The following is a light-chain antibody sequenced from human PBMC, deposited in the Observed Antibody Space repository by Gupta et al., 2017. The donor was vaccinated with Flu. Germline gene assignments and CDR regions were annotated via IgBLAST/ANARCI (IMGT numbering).Light chain of an antibody. Sequence: QSVLTQPPSASGTPGQRVTSSCSGSSSNIGSNSVNWYQQLPRTAPRLLIYSNNRRPSGIPDRFSGSKSGTSASLAISGLQSEDEADYYCAALDDSLNGPVFGGGTKVTVL. V-gene: IGLV1-44*01. CDR1: SSNIGSNS. J-gene: IGLJ2*01. CDR2: SNN. CDR3: AALDDSLNGPV.